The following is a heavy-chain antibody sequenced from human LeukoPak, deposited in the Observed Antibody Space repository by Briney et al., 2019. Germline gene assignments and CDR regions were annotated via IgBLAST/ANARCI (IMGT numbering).Heavy chain of an antibody. CDR3: AKDITDYVSWIDY. CDR2: SSWNSGSI. CDR1: GFTFDDYA. V-gene: IGHV3-9*01. J-gene: IGHJ4*02. Sequence: GGSLRLSCAASGFTFDDYAMHLVRQAPGKGLEWVSGSSWNSGSIGYADSVKGRFTISRDNAKNSLFLQMNSLRAEDTALYYCAKDITDYVSWIDYWGQGTLVTVSS. D-gene: IGHD3-16*01.